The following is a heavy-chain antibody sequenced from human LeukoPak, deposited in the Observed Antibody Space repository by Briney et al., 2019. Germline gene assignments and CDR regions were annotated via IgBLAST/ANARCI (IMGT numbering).Heavy chain of an antibody. D-gene: IGHD4-17*01. CDR1: GFTFSSYA. CDR2: ISGSGGST. J-gene: IGHJ2*01. Sequence: GGSLRLSCAASGFTFSSYAMSWVRQAPGKGLEWVSAISGSGGSTYYADSVEGRFTISRDNSKNTLYLQMNSLRVQDTAVYYCAKEDYGDIYWYSDLWGRGTLVTVSS. V-gene: IGHV3-23*01. CDR3: AKEDYGDIYWYSDL.